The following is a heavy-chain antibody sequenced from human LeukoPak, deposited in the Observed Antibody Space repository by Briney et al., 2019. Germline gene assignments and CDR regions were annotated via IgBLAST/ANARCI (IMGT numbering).Heavy chain of an antibody. D-gene: IGHD5-18*01. CDR2: IFSSSSYI. J-gene: IGHJ4*02. CDR1: GFTFSSYS. Sequence: GGSLRLSCAASGFTFSSYSMNWARQAPGKGLEWVSSIFSSSSYIFYADSVKGRFTISRDNAKNTLYLQMNSLRAEDTAVYYCARGGGYSYGSFDYWGQGTLVTVSS. CDR3: ARGGGYSYGSFDY. V-gene: IGHV3-21*01.